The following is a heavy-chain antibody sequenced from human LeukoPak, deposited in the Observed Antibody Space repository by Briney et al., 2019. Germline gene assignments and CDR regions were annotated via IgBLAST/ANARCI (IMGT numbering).Heavy chain of an antibody. CDR2: IYYSGST. CDR1: GGSISSYY. CDR3: ARDMVRTLDI. D-gene: IGHD3-10*01. Sequence: SETLSLTCTVSGGSISSYYWSWIRQPPGKGLEWIGYIYYSGSTNYNPSLKSRVTISVDTSKNQFSLKLSSVAAADTAVYYCARDMVRTLDIWGQGTMVTVSS. V-gene: IGHV4-59*01. J-gene: IGHJ3*02.